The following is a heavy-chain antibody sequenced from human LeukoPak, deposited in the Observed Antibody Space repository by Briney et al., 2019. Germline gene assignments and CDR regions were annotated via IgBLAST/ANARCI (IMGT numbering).Heavy chain of an antibody. J-gene: IGHJ4*02. D-gene: IGHD2-15*01. CDR3: ARMGKDCSGGSCYLVDY. CDR2: IYYSGST. CDR1: GGSISSSSYY. Sequence: PSETLSLTCTVSGGSISSSSYYWGWIRQPPGKGLEWIGSIYYSGSTYYNPSLKSRVTISVDTSKNQFSLKLSSVTAADTAVYYCARMGKDCSGGSCYLVDYWGQGTLVTVSS. V-gene: IGHV4-39*01.